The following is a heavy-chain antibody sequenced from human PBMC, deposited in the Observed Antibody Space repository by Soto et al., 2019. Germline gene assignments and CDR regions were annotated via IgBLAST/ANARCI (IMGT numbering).Heavy chain of an antibody. D-gene: IGHD6-19*01. CDR1: GYTFTSYG. CDR2: ISAYNGNT. Sequence: ASLKVSCKASGYTFTSYGISWVRQAPGQGLEWMGWISAYNGNTNYAQKLQGRVTMTTDTSTSTAYMELRSLRSDDTAVYYCARVRAVAGIDAFDIWGQGTMVTVSS. V-gene: IGHV1-18*01. CDR3: ARVRAVAGIDAFDI. J-gene: IGHJ3*02.